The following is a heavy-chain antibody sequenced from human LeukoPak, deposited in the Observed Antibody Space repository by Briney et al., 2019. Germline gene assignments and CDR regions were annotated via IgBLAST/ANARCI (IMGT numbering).Heavy chain of an antibody. CDR1: GYSIISVYY. CDR3: VSPGNSTTWYPLRYFDS. J-gene: IGHJ4*02. CDR2: IYYTGST. Sequence: SETLSLTCTVSGYSIISVYYWGWIRQPPGKGLEWIGSIYYTGSTYYNPSLKSRVTISVDTSKKHFSLKLTSVTAADTAVYYCVSPGNSTTWYPLRYFDSWGQGTLVTVSS. V-gene: IGHV4-38-2*02. D-gene: IGHD6-13*01.